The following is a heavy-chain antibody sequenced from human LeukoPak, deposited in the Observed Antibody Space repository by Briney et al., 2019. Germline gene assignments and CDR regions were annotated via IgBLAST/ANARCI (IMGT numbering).Heavy chain of an antibody. CDR3: AREGPRGNSQFDY. CDR2: IWYDGSNK. J-gene: IGHJ4*02. D-gene: IGHD2/OR15-2a*01. Sequence: GGSLRLSCAASGFTFSNYGMHWVRQAPGKGLEWVALIWYDGSNKYYTDSVKGRLSVSRDNSKDTLFLQMNGLRAEDTAVYYCAREGPRGNSQFDYWGQGTLVTVSS. V-gene: IGHV3-33*01. CDR1: GFTFSNYG.